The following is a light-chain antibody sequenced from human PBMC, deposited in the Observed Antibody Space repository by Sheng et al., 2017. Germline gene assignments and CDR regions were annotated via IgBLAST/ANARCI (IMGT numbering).Light chain of an antibody. J-gene: IGLJ2*01. CDR2: DVS. CDR1: SSDIGGYDY. V-gene: IGLV2-14*01. Sequence: QSALTQPASVSGSPGQSITISCTGTSSDIGGYDYVSWYQQHPGKAPKLIIYDVSNRPSGVSNRFSGSKSGNTASLTISGLQAEDEAHYYCNSYTSSSTLVVFGGGTKLTVL. CDR3: NSYTSSSTLVV.